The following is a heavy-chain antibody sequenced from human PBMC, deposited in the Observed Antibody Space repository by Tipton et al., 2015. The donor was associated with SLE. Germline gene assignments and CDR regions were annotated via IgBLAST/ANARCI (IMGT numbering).Heavy chain of an antibody. D-gene: IGHD3-10*01. CDR1: DGSIRSTNYY. Sequence: TLSLTCTVSDGSIRSTNYYWGWIRQPPGKGLEWIGSIFYTGSTYYNPSLKSRVTISLDTSKNQFSLKVSSVTAADTAVYYCASKGGSGSYYPNWGQGTLVTVSS. CDR3: ASKGGSGSYYPN. CDR2: IFYTGST. V-gene: IGHV4-39*07. J-gene: IGHJ4*02.